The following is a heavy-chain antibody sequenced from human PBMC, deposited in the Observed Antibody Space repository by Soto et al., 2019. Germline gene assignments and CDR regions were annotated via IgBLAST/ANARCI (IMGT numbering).Heavy chain of an antibody. CDR2: ISSSSSVI. D-gene: IGHD7-27*01. CDR3: ARDLSWGSNWYYYMDV. CDR1: GFILSDCA. J-gene: IGHJ6*03. V-gene: IGHV3-48*01. Sequence: EVQLVESGGGLVQPGGSLRLSCATSGFILSDCAMNWVRQAPGKGLEWVSYISSSSSVIDYADSVKGRFTVSRDNARNSLYLHMNSPRAEDTAVYYCARDLSWGSNWYYYMDVWGIGTTVTVSS.